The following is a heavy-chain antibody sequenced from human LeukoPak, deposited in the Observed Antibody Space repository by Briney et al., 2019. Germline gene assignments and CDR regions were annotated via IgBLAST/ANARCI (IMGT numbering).Heavy chain of an antibody. CDR2: ISGSGAST. Sequence: GGSLRLSCAASGFTFSDYTMTWVRQAPGKGLQWVSGISGSGASTYYGDSVKGRFIISRDNSKNTLYLQIDSLRAEDTAVYYCAKGASSGWLLYWFDPWGQGTLVTVSS. CDR1: GFTFSDYT. D-gene: IGHD6-19*01. V-gene: IGHV3-23*01. J-gene: IGHJ5*02. CDR3: AKGASSGWLLYWFDP.